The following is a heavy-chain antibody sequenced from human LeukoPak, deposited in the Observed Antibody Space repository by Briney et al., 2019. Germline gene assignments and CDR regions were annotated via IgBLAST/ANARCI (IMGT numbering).Heavy chain of an antibody. J-gene: IGHJ3*02. CDR3: ATMGFGGIDIVATKGAFDI. V-gene: IGHV1-2*04. Sequence: ASVKVSCKASGYTFTGYYMHWVRQAPGQGLEWMGWINPNSGGTNYAQKFQGWVTMTRDTSISTAYMELSRLRSDDTAVYYCATMGFGGIDIVATKGAFDIWGQGTMVTVSS. CDR1: GYTFTGYY. D-gene: IGHD5-12*01. CDR2: INPNSGGT.